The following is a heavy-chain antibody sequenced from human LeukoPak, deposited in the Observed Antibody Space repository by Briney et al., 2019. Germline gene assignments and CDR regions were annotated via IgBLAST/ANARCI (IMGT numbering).Heavy chain of an antibody. D-gene: IGHD2-8*01. CDR1: GYTLTELS. Sequence: EASVKVSCKVSGYTLTELSMHWVRQAPGKGLEWMGGFDPEDGETIYAQKFQGRVTMTEDTSTDTAYMELSSLRSEDTAVYYCAIRGGDTKADGWFDPWGQGTLVTVSS. CDR2: FDPEDGET. V-gene: IGHV1-24*01. CDR3: AIRGGDTKADGWFDP. J-gene: IGHJ5*02.